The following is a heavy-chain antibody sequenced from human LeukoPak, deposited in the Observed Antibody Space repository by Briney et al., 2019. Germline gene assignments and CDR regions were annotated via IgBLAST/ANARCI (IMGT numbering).Heavy chain of an antibody. CDR3: AREWEYYYGSGSSYNWFDP. CDR1: GYTFTSYG. V-gene: IGHV1-18*04. Sequence: ASVKVSCKASGYTFTSYGISWVRQAPGQGGEGMGWISAYNGNTNYAQKLQGRVTMTTDTSTSTAYMELRSLRSDDTAVYYCAREWEYYYGSGSSYNWFDPWGQGTLVTVSS. D-gene: IGHD3-10*01. CDR2: ISAYNGNT. J-gene: IGHJ5*02.